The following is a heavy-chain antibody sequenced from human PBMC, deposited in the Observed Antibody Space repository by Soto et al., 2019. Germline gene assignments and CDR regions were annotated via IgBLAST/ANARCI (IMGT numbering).Heavy chain of an antibody. CDR1: GFTFSSYI. V-gene: IGHV3-48*02. Sequence: GGSLRVSCAASGFTFSSYIMNLVRQAPGKGLEWVSYISSSSSTIYYADSVKGRFTISRDNAKNSLYLQMNSLRDEDTAVYYCARDVGIVVYYYGMDVWGQGTTVTVSS. CDR3: ARDVGIVVYYYGMDV. J-gene: IGHJ6*02. CDR2: ISSSSSTI. D-gene: IGHD3-16*02.